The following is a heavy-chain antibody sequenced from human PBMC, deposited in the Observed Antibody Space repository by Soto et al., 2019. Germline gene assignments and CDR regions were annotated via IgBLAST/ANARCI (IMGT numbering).Heavy chain of an antibody. CDR2: ISYDGNHK. CDR1: GFTFSNYG. CDR3: ARRDDGSYFSFSSLDGVDV. V-gene: IGHV3-30*03. Sequence: QVQLVESGGGVVQPGRSLRLSCAASGFTFSNYGMHWVRQAPGKGLEWVAFISYDGNHKYYADSVKGRFTISRDNSKNTLCLQMNSLTGEDPAVYDCARRDDGSYFSFSSLDGVDVWGQGTRVTVSS. D-gene: IGHD3-10*01. J-gene: IGHJ6*02.